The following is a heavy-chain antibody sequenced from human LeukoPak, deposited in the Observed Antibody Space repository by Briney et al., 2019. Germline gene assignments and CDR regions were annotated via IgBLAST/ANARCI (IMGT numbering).Heavy chain of an antibody. CDR3: ARRGGVDTAMAHDY. Sequence: SETLSLTCAVYGGSFSGYYWSWIRQPPGKGLEWIGEINHSGSTNYNPSLKSRVTISVDTSKNQFSLKLSSVTAADTAVYYCARRGGVDTAMAHDYWGQGTLVTVSS. J-gene: IGHJ4*02. CDR2: INHSGST. V-gene: IGHV4-34*01. CDR1: GGSFSGYY. D-gene: IGHD5-18*01.